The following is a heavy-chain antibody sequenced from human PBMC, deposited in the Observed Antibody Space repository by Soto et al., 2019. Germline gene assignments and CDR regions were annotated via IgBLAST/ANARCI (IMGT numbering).Heavy chain of an antibody. V-gene: IGHV4-34*01. Sequence: QVQLQQWGAGLLKPSETLSLTCAVYGGSVSSSNNYYWSWIRQPPGKGLEWIGEMSHSGGTHFNPSLKRRVTISVDTSKNQFSLKMSAVTAAGTALYYCARVERGTATTVVDAFDIWGPGTMVTVSS. CDR1: GGSVSSSNNYY. D-gene: IGHD1-1*01. CDR2: MSHSGGT. CDR3: ARVERGTATTVVDAFDI. J-gene: IGHJ3*02.